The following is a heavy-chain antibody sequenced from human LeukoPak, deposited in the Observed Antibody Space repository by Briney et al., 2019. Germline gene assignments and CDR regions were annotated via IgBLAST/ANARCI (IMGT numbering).Heavy chain of an antibody. V-gene: IGHV1-46*01. D-gene: IGHD5-24*01. CDR3: ARDLRVTRRDGYNYGY. J-gene: IGHJ4*02. Sequence: ASVKVSCKASGYTFTSYYMHWVRQAPGQGLEWMGIINPSGGSTSYAQKFQGRVTMTRDTSTSTVYMELSSLRSEDTAVYYCARDLRVTRRDGYNYGYWGQGTLVTVSS. CDR1: GYTFTSYY. CDR2: INPSGGST.